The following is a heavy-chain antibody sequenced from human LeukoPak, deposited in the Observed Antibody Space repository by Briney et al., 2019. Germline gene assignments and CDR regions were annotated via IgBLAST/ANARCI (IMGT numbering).Heavy chain of an antibody. CDR1: GFTFSSYW. CDR3: ARVVITMIVGVPPVPDAFDI. Sequence: GGSLRLSCAASGFTFSSYWMSWVRQAPGKGLEWVANIKQDGSEKYYVDSVKGRFTISRDNAKNSLYLQMNSLRAEDTAVYYCARVVITMIVGVPPVPDAFDIWGQGTMVTVSS. V-gene: IGHV3-7*01. D-gene: IGHD3-22*01. J-gene: IGHJ3*02. CDR2: IKQDGSEK.